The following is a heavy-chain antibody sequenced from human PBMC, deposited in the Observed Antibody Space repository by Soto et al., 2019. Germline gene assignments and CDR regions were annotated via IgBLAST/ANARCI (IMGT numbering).Heavy chain of an antibody. J-gene: IGHJ4*02. D-gene: IGHD6-19*01. V-gene: IGHV3-48*01. CDR1: GFTFSFYT. CDR2: ISRGGSSI. CDR3: VRGGGDLRGSGAFDY. Sequence: EPQLVESGGGLVQPGGSLRLSCAASGFTFSFYTMNWVRQTPGKGLEWLSYISRGGSSIYYADSVKGRFTVSRDNANNSLSLQLNRLRREDTAVYYWVRGGGDLRGSGAFDYWGQGTLVTVSS.